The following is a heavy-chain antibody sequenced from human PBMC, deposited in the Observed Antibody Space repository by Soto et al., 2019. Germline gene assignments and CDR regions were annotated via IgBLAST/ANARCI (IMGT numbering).Heavy chain of an antibody. J-gene: IGHJ4*02. V-gene: IGHV4-59*12. CDR2: IYYSGST. Sequence: SETLSLTCTVSGGSISSYYWSWIRQPPGKGLEWIGYIYYSGSTNYNPSLKSRFTISRDNAKISLYLQMNSLRAEDTAVYYCARDQYDPGYTYGIDYWGQGTLVTVSS. CDR1: GGSISSYY. CDR3: ARDQYDPGYTYGIDY. D-gene: IGHD5-18*01.